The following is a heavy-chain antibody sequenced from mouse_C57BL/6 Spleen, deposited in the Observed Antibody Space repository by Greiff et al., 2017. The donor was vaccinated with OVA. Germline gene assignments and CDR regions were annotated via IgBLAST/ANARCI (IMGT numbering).Heavy chain of an antibody. CDR2: IWSDGST. CDR1: GFSLTSYG. D-gene: IGHD2-4*01. V-gene: IGHV2-6*03. CDR3: AREWNYEGYAMDY. Sequence: QVQLKESGPGLVAPSQSLSITCTVSGFSLTSYGVHWVRQPPGKGLEWLVVIWSDGSTTYNSALKSRLSISKDNSKSQVFLKMNSLQTDDTAMYYCAREWNYEGYAMDYWGQGTSVTVSS. J-gene: IGHJ4*01.